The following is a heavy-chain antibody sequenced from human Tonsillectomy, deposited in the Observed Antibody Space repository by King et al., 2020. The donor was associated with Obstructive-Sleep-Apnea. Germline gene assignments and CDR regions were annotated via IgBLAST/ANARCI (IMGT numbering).Heavy chain of an antibody. CDR1: GGSISSSSYY. CDR3: ARGGPDYYDSSPSLWFDP. Sequence: QLQESGPGLVKPSETLSLTCTVSGGSISSSSYYWGWIRQPPGKGLEWIGSIYYSGSTYYNPSLKSRVTISVDTSKNQFSLKLSSVTAADTAVYYWARGGPDYYDSSPSLWFDPWGQGTLVTVSS. CDR2: IYYSGST. V-gene: IGHV4-39*07. J-gene: IGHJ5*02. D-gene: IGHD3-22*01.